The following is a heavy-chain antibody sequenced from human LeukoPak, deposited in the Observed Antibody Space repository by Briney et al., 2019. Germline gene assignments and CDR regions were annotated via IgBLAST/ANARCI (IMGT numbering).Heavy chain of an antibody. CDR1: GGSISSGSYY. J-gene: IGHJ5*02. Sequence: PSQTLSLTCTVSGGSISSGSYYWSWIRQPPGKGLEWIGSIYYSGSTYYNPSLKSRVTISVDTSKNQFSLKLSSVTAADTAVYYCARDGASLTAGPHPYNWFDPWGQGTLVTVSS. V-gene: IGHV4-39*07. CDR3: ARDGASLTAGPHPYNWFDP. D-gene: IGHD1-26*01. CDR2: IYYSGST.